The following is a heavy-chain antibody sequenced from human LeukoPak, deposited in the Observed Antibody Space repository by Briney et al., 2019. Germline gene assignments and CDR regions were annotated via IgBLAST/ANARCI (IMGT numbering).Heavy chain of an antibody. CDR2: SGSNGVT. D-gene: IGHD3-22*01. Sequence: GGSLRLSCTGSGFTFRTYAFSWVRQAPGKGLEWVSASGSNGVTYYADSVKGRFTISRDNSKNALYLQMNGLRADDTAVYYCGIRDTSDYYVFWGRGTLVTVSS. V-gene: IGHV3-23*01. CDR3: GIRDTSDYYVF. J-gene: IGHJ4*02. CDR1: GFTFRTYA.